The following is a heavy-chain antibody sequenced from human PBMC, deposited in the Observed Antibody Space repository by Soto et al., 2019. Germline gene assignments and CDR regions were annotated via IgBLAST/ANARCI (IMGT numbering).Heavy chain of an antibody. CDR1: GFTFSNAW. J-gene: IGHJ4*02. CDR2: IKSKTDGGTT. V-gene: IGHV3-15*01. D-gene: IGHD5-12*01. Sequence: VGSLRLSCAASGFTFSNAWMSWVRQAPGKGLEWVGRIKSKTDGGTTDYAAPVKGRFTISRDDSKNTLYLQMNSLKTEDTAVYYCTTRDGYKGAIDYWGQGTLVTVSS. CDR3: TTRDGYKGAIDY.